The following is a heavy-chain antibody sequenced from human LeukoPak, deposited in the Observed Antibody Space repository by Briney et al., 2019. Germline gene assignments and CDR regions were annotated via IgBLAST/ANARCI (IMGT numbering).Heavy chain of an antibody. CDR2: IYHSGST. V-gene: IGHV4-38-2*02. D-gene: IGHD3-10*01. CDR3: ARIGNYDSGSSIGMDV. Sequence: PSETLSLTCTVSGYSISSGCYWGWIRQPPGKGLEWIGSIYHSGSTSCNPSLKSRVTISVDTSKNQFSLKLSSVTAADTAVYYCARIGNYDSGSSIGMDVWGQGTTVTVSS. CDR1: GYSISSGCY. J-gene: IGHJ6*02.